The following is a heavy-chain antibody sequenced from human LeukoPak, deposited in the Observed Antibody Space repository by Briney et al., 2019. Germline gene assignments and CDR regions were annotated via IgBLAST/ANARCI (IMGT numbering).Heavy chain of an antibody. CDR3: AKGFYIAMVPAAHPYFD. CDR1: GFSFSNYG. V-gene: IGHV3-30*02. Sequence: GGSLRLSCVASGFSFSNYGMHWVRQAPGKGLEWVAFIRYDGSNKYYVDSVKGRFTISRDNSKNTLYLQMNSLRAEDTAVYYCAKGFYIAMVPAAHPYFD. CDR2: IRYDGSNK. D-gene: IGHD2-2*01. J-gene: IGHJ4*01.